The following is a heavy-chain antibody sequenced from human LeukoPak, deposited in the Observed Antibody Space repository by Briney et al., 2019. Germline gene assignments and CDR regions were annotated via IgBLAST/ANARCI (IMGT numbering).Heavy chain of an antibody. CDR1: GFTFSSYA. D-gene: IGHD1-26*01. CDR2: ISYDGSNK. CDR3: ASGGGKWELHVAAFDI. J-gene: IGHJ3*02. V-gene: IGHV3-30-3*01. Sequence: GRSLRLSCAASGFTFSSYAMHWVRQAPGKGLEWVAVISYDGSNKYYEDSVKGRFTISRDNSKNTLYLQMNSLRAEDTAVYYCASGGGKWELHVAAFDIWGQGTMVTVSS.